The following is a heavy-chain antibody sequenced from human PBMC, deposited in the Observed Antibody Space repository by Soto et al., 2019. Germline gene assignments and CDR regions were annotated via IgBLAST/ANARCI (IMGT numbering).Heavy chain of an antibody. CDR3: ARGVMTGYSFEGWFDP. D-gene: IGHD3-9*01. CDR2: IIPIFGTA. CDR1: GSTFSSYA. V-gene: IGHV1-69*01. J-gene: IGHJ5*02. Sequence: QVQLVQSGAEVKKPGSSVKVSCKASGSTFSSYAISWVRQAPGQGLEWMGGIIPIFGTANYAQKFQGRVTITADESTSTAYMEVSSLRSEDTAVYYCARGVMTGYSFEGWFDPWGQGTLVTVSS.